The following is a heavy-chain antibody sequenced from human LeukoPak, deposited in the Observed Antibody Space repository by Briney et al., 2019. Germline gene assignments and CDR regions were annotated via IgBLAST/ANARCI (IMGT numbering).Heavy chain of an antibody. CDR2: IYHSGAT. V-gene: IGHV4-4*02. CDR3: ARVIMSTFGGVIDFRGDAFDI. Sequence: PSETLSLTCAVSGVSISSDNWWSWVRQSPGQGLEWIGEIYHSGATNYNPSHKSRVTISVDKSKNQFSLNLRSVTAADTAVYYCARVIMSTFGGVIDFRGDAFDIWGQGTMVTVSS. J-gene: IGHJ3*02. D-gene: IGHD3-16*02. CDR1: GVSISSDNW.